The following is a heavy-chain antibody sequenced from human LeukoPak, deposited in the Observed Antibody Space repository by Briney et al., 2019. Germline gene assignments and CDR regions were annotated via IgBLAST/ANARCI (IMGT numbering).Heavy chain of an antibody. V-gene: IGHV1-69*05. J-gene: IGHJ3*02. D-gene: IGHD3-22*01. CDR3: ARHTRHYYDSSGDAFDI. CDR2: IIPIFGTA. CDR1: GGTFSSYA. Sequence: SVKVSCKASGGTFSSYAISWVRQAPGQGLEWMGGIIPIFGTANCAQKFQGRVTITTDESTSTAYMELSSLRSEDTAVYYCARHTRHYYDSSGDAFDIWGQGTMVTVSS.